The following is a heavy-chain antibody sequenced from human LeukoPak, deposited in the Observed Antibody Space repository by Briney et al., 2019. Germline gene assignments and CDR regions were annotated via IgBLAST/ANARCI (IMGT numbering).Heavy chain of an antibody. CDR2: IFYLGNT. V-gene: IGHV4-30-4*01. CDR1: GGSISSGNYY. D-gene: IGHD6-6*01. J-gene: IGHJ5*02. CDR3: ARKYPDHWFDP. Sequence: PSETLSLTCTVSGGSISSGNYYWSWIRQPPGKGLEWIGYIFYLGNTYYTPSLKSRVTISVDTSKNQFSPKLSSVTAADTAVYYCARKYPDHWFDPWGQGTLVTVSS.